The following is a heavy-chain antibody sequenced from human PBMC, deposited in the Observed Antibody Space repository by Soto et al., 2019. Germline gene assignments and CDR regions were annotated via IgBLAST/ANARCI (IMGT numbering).Heavy chain of an antibody. CDR3: ARQLYCSGGSCYAVWGY. Sequence: QLQLQESGPGLVKPSETLSLTCTVSGGSISSSSYYWGWIRQPPGKGLEWIGGIYYSGSTYYNPSLTGRVTICVDTTKNQYSLRLSSVTAADTAVYYCARQLYCSGGSCYAVWGYWGQGTLVTVSS. CDR1: GGSISSSSYY. J-gene: IGHJ4*02. D-gene: IGHD2-15*01. V-gene: IGHV4-39*01. CDR2: IYYSGST.